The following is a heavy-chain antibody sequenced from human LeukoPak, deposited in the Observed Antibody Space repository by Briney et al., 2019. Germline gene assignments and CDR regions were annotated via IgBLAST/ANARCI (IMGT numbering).Heavy chain of an antibody. J-gene: IGHJ4*02. Sequence: RSGGSLRLSCAASGFTFDDYDLNWVRQAPGKGLEWVSGISWNGRNTAYAESPKGRFTISRDNAKNSLYLQMNSLRAEDTALYYCARDAVLRNIAAAGYFDYWGQGTLVTVSS. CDR3: ARDAVLRNIAAAGYFDY. CDR2: ISWNGRNT. V-gene: IGHV3-20*04. D-gene: IGHD6-13*01. CDR1: GFTFDDYD.